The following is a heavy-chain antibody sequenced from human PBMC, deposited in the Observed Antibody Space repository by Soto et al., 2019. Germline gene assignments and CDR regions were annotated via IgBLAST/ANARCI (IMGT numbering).Heavy chain of an antibody. Sequence: EVQLVESGGGLVQPGGSLRLSCAASGFTFSNYWMHWVRQAPGKGPGWVSRINTDGSNTNYADSGKGRFTISRDNAKHASYLQTNSLGAEDTAVYYCARDLGGYASHWGQGTLVTVSS. J-gene: IGHJ4*02. CDR2: INTDGSNT. V-gene: IGHV3-74*01. D-gene: IGHD3-16*01. CDR3: ARDLGGYASH. CDR1: GFTFSNYW.